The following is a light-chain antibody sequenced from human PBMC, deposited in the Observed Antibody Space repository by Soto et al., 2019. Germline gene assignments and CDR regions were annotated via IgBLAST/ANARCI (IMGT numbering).Light chain of an antibody. CDR2: EVS. CDR1: NSDVGAYNR. Sequence: QSVLTQPASVSGSPGQSITISCTGTNSDVGAYNRVSWYQQHSGKAPKLMIYEVSNRPSGVSNRFSGSKSGNTASLTISGLQAEDEADYYCLSYTTSSSYVFGTGTKVTVL. CDR3: LSYTTSSSYV. J-gene: IGLJ1*01. V-gene: IGLV2-14*01.